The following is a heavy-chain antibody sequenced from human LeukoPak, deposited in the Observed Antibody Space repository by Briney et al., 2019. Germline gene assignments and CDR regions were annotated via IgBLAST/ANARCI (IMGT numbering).Heavy chain of an antibody. V-gene: IGHV1-69*06. CDR3: ARVSCGGDCYSLVATFDI. CDR1: GGTFSNYG. Sequence: ASVKVSCKASGGTFSNYGITWVRQAPRQGLEWMGGIIPIFGTTNYAQKFQGRVTITADKSTNTAYMELSSLKSEDTAVYYCARVSCGGDCYSLVATFDIWGQGTMVTVSS. D-gene: IGHD2-21*02. CDR2: IIPIFGTT. J-gene: IGHJ3*02.